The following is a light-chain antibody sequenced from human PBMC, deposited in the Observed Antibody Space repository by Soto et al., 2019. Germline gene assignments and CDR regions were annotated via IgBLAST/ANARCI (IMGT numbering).Light chain of an antibody. CDR2: EVT. Sequence: QSVLTQPASVSGSPGQSITVSCTGTSSDVGGHNYVSWFQQHPGQAPKLLIYEVTTRPSGVSTRFSGSKSGNTASLTISGLQAEDEDDYHCSSYSSSGTLFVFGTGTKVTVL. CDR1: SSDVGGHNY. J-gene: IGLJ1*01. V-gene: IGLV2-14*01. CDR3: SSYSSSGTLFV.